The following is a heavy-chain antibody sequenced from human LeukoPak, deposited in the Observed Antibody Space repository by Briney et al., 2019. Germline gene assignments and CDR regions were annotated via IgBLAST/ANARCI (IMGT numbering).Heavy chain of an antibody. J-gene: IGHJ6*03. D-gene: IGHD3-9*01. CDR1: GYTFTSYD. V-gene: IGHV1-8*01. CDR2: MNPNSGNT. CDR3: ARGQGQETFDWFPRWVYYYYMDV. Sequence: ASVKVSCKASGYTFTSYDINWVRQATGQGLEWMGWMNPNSGNTGYAQKFQGRVTMTRNTSISTAYMELSSLRSEDTAVYYCARGQGQETFDWFPRWVYYYYMDVGGKGTTATVSS.